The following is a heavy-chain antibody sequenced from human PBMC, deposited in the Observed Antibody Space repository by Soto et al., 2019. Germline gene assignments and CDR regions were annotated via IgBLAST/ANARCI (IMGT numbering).Heavy chain of an antibody. CDR1: GGSISSRDW. Sequence: PSETLSLTCAVSGGSISSRDWWSWVRQPPGKGLEWIGEVSHRGSTNYNPPLKSRVTISVDKSKNLFSLKLCSVTAADTAVYYCARENYGMDVWGQGTTVTVSS. CDR3: ARENYGMDV. V-gene: IGHV4-4*02. CDR2: VSHRGST. J-gene: IGHJ6*02.